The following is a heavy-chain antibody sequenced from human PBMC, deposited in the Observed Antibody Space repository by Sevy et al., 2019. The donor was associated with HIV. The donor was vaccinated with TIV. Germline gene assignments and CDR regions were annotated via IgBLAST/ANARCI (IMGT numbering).Heavy chain of an antibody. D-gene: IGHD3-22*01. CDR3: GRDWAPGYYYDAIGVKRDYYFDY. J-gene: IGHJ4*02. Sequence: ASVKVSCKASDYTFSTQGFNWVRQAPGQGLEWMGWISAYNGNTKYAQKFQGRVTMTTDTSTSTAYMELRGLTSDDTAVYYWGRDWAPGYYYDAIGVKRDYYFDYWGQGTLVTVSS. CDR1: DYTFSTQG. V-gene: IGHV1-18*01. CDR2: ISAYNGNT.